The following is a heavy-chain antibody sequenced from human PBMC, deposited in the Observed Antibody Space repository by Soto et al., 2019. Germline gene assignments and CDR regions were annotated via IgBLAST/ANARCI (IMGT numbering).Heavy chain of an antibody. CDR2: IKQDGSEK. CDR1: GFTFSSYW. D-gene: IGHD1-26*01. V-gene: IGHV3-7*01. J-gene: IGHJ4*02. Sequence: EVQLVESGGGLVQPGGSLRLSCAASGFTFSSYWMSWVRQAPGKGLEWVANIKQDGSEKYYVDSVKGRFTISRDNAKNSLYLQINSLRAEDTAVYYCARGQWELRLGPDYWGQGTLVTVSS. CDR3: ARGQWELRLGPDY.